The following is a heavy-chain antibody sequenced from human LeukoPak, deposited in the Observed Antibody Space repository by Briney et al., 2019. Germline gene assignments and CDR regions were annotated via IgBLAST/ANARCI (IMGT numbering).Heavy chain of an antibody. Sequence: GGSLRLSCAASGFSLSSYAMHWVRQAPGKGVEWVASISYDGTKEYYGDSVKGRFTISRDNSKNTVYLQMNSLRAEDTAVYYCARGGHIVVVTSGVLAEYFQHWGQGTLVTVSS. CDR3: ARGGHIVVVTSGVLAEYFQH. D-gene: IGHD2-21*02. CDR1: GFSLSSYA. J-gene: IGHJ1*01. CDR2: ISYDGTKE. V-gene: IGHV3-30-3*01.